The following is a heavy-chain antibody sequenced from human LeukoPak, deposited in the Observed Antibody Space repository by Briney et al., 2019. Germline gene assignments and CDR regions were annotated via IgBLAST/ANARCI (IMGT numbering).Heavy chain of an antibody. J-gene: IGHJ6*03. CDR1: GFTFSDYA. CDR3: AKVQVPNSPFYFYMDV. Sequence: SGGSLRLSCAASGFTFSDYAMTWVRQAPGKGLEWVSSISRRNGNTFYSDSVKGRVTISRDDSKNTLSLQMTSLRAEDTAVYFCAKVQVPNSPFYFYMDVWGKGTTVSVSS. D-gene: IGHD1-1*01. CDR2: ISRRNGNT. V-gene: IGHV3-23*01.